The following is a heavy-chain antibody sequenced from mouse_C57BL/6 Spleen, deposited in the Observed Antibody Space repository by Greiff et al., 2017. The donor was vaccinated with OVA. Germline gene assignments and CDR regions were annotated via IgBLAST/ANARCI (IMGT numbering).Heavy chain of an antibody. J-gene: IGHJ2*01. CDR1: GYTFTSYW. CDR3: ARGPITTVSYYFDY. D-gene: IGHD1-1*01. Sequence: QVQLQQPGAELVKPGASVKLSCKASGYTFTSYWMHWVKQRPGQGLEWIGMIHPNSGSTNYNEKFKSKATLTVDKSSSTAYMQLSSLTSEDSAVYDCARGPITTVSYYFDYWGQGTTLTVSS. CDR2: IHPNSGST. V-gene: IGHV1-64*01.